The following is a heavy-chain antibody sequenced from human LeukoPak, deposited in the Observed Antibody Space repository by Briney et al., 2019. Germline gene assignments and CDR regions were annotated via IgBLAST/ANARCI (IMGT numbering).Heavy chain of an antibody. Sequence: ASVKVSCXASGYTFTSYGISWVRQAPGQGLVWMGWMSAYNGNTNYAQKLQGRVTMTTDTSTSTAYMELRSLRPDDTAVYYCARDMTTVTADAFDIWGQGTMVTVSS. V-gene: IGHV1-18*01. CDR3: ARDMTTVTADAFDI. CDR2: MSAYNGNT. CDR1: GYTFTSYG. J-gene: IGHJ3*02. D-gene: IGHD4-17*01.